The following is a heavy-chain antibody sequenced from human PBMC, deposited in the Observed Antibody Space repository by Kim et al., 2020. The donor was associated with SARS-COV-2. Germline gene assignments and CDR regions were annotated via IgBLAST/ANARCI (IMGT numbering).Heavy chain of an antibody. CDR3: AKDVLVGVVTAILGFDY. J-gene: IGHJ4*02. CDR1: GFTFSSYA. Sequence: GGSLRLSCAASGFTFSSYAMSWVRQAPGKGLEWVSTITGSGGGTYYADSVKGRFTISRDNSKNTLYLQMNSLRTEDTAIYYCAKDVLVGVVTAILGFDYWGQGTLVTVSS. V-gene: IGHV3-23*01. D-gene: IGHD2-21*02. CDR2: ITGSGGGT.